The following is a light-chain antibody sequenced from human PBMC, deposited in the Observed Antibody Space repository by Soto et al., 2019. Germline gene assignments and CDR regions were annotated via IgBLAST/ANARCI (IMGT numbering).Light chain of an antibody. CDR1: QGVSSY. J-gene: IGKJ1*01. CDR3: QQYGSSPRT. Sequence: EIVLTQSPGTLSLSPGERATLSCRASQGVSSYLAWYQQKPGQAPRLLIYAASSRATGIPDRFSGSGSGTDFTLTISRLEPEDFAVYYCQQYGSSPRTFGQGTKVDIK. V-gene: IGKV3-20*01. CDR2: AAS.